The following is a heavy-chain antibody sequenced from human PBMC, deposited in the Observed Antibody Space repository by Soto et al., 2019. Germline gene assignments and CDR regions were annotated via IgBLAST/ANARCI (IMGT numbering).Heavy chain of an antibody. CDR2: ISYDGSNK. J-gene: IGHJ4*02. CDR1: GFTFSSYG. V-gene: IGHV3-30*18. CDR3: AKDIQSGIAVAGQFDY. Sequence: QAGGSLRLSCAASGFTFSSYGMHWVRQAPGKGLEWVAVISYDGSNKYYADSVKGRFTISRDNSKNTLYLQMNSLRAEDTAVYYCAKDIQSGIAVAGQFDYWGQGTLVTVSS. D-gene: IGHD6-19*01.